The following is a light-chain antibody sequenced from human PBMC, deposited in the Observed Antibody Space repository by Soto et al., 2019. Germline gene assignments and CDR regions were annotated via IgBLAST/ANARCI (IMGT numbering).Light chain of an antibody. V-gene: IGKV3-15*01. Sequence: EIVMTQSPATLSVSPGERATLSCRASQSVSSNLAWYRQKPGQAPRLLIYGVSTRATGIPARFSGSGSGTEFTLTISSLQSEDFAVYYCQQHSNWLRTFGQGTKVEIK. CDR1: QSVSSN. J-gene: IGKJ1*01. CDR2: GVS. CDR3: QQHSNWLRT.